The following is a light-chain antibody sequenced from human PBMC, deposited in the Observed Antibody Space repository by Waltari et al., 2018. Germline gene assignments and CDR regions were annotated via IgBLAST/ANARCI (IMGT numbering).Light chain of an antibody. V-gene: IGKV3-20*01. J-gene: IGKJ3*01. CDR2: GAS. CDR1: QSVSSTY. CDR3: QQYVSSFT. Sequence: EIVLTQSPGTLSLSPGERSTLSCRPSQSVSSTYLTWYQQKPGQAPRLLIYGASSRATGIPDRFSGSGSETDFTLTISRLEPEDFAVYYCQQYVSSFTFGPGTKVDIK.